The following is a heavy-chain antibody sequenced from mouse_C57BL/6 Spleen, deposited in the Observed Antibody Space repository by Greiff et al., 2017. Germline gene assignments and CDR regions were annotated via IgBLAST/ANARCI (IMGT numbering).Heavy chain of an antibody. CDR3: ARSSTTVLSTKDY. V-gene: IGHV1-59*01. D-gene: IGHD1-1*01. CDR2: IDPSDSNT. Sequence: QVQLQQPGAELVRPGTSVKLSCKASGYTFTSYGLHWVKQRPGQGLEWIGVIDPSDSNTNYNQKFKGKATLTVATSSSTAYMQHSSLTSEDSAVYYVARSSTTVLSTKDYWGQGTTRTVSS. CDR1: GYTFTSYG. J-gene: IGHJ2*01.